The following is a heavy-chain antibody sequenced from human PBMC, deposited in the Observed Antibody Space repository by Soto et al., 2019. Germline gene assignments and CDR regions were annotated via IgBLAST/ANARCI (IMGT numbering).Heavy chain of an antibody. CDR1: GGTFSSYA. Sequence: PSVKVSCKASGGTFSSYAISWVRQAPGQGLEWMGGIIPIFGTANYAQKFQGRVTITADESTSTAYMELSSLRSEDTAVYYCASVQRAIYCSSTSCYSGGLDYWGQGTLVTVSS. CDR2: IIPIFGTA. V-gene: IGHV1-69*13. J-gene: IGHJ4*02. D-gene: IGHD2-2*02. CDR3: ASVQRAIYCSSTSCYSGGLDY.